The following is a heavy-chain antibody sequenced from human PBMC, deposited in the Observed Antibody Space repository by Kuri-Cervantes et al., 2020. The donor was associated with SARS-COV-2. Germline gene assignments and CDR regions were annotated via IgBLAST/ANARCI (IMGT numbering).Heavy chain of an antibody. D-gene: IGHD3-10*01. CDR2: IYYSGST. CDR1: GGSISSSSYY. CDR3: ARTSYGSALY. V-gene: IGHV4-39*07. Sequence: SETLSLTCTVSGGSISSSSYYWGWIRQPPGKGLEWIGSIYYSGSTYYNPSLKSRVTISVDTFKNQFSLKLSSVTAADTAVYYCARTSYGSALYWGQGALGTVSS. J-gene: IGHJ4*02.